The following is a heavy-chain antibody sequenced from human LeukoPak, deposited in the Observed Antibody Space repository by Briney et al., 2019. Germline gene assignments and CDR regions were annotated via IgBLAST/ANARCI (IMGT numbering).Heavy chain of an antibody. CDR2: ISSDGTIK. CDR3: VREVVGAIYFDY. Sequence: GGSLRLSCAASGFTFSSYPMHWVRQAPGRGLEWVAVISSDGTIKYYADSVKGRFTISRDNSKNTLYLQTNSLRVENTAVYYCVREVVGAIYFDYWGQGALVTASS. J-gene: IGHJ4*02. V-gene: IGHV3-30-3*01. CDR1: GFTFSSYP. D-gene: IGHD1-26*01.